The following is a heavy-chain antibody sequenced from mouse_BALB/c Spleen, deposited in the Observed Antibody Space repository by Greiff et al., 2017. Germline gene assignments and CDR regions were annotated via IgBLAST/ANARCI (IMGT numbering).Heavy chain of an antibody. CDR1: GYAFSSYW. CDR3: ARHDGYYVRAMDY. V-gene: IGHV1-80*01. CDR2: IYPGDGDT. Sequence: QVQLKQSGAELVRPGSSVKISCKASGYAFSSYWMNWVKQRPGQGLEWIGQIYPGDGDTNYNGKFKGKATLTADKSSSTAYMQLSSLTSEDSAVYFCARHDGYYVRAMDYWGQGTSVTVSS. D-gene: IGHD2-3*01. J-gene: IGHJ4*01.